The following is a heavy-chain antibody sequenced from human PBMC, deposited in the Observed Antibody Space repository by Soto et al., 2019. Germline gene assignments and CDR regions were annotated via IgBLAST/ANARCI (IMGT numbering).Heavy chain of an antibody. CDR1: GFTFISYG. D-gene: IGHD3-22*01. CDR3: AKDRREFEYYDSSGYYSPLDC. Sequence: GGSLGLSCAASGFTFISYGMHWVRQAPGKGLEWVAVISYDGSNKYYADSVKGRFTISRDNSKNTLYLQMNSLRAEDTAVYYCAKDRREFEYYDSSGYYSPLDCWGQGTRVTVS. J-gene: IGHJ4*02. V-gene: IGHV3-30*18. CDR2: ISYDGSNK.